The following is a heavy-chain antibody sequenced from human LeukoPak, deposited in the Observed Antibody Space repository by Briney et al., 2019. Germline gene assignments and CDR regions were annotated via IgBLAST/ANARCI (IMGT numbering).Heavy chain of an antibody. CDR2: ISAYNGNT. V-gene: IGHV1-18*01. Sequence: ASVKVSCKTSGYTFANYGITWVRQAPGQGLEWMGWISAYNGNTNYAQKLQGRVTMTTDTSTNTAYMDLRSLRSDDTAVYYCARAGKTYYYGTSVYYHWGQGTLVTVSS. D-gene: IGHD3-22*01. CDR1: GYTFANYG. CDR3: ARAGKTYYYGTSVYYH. J-gene: IGHJ5*02.